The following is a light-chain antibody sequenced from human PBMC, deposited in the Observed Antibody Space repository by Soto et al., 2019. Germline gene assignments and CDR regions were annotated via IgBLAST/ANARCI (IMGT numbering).Light chain of an antibody. Sequence: VFRQSPATLSLSPGERATLSCRASQSVSSYLAWYQQKPGQAPRLLIYGTSTRATGVPARFSGSGSGTEFTLTTSYLQPEDFAVYYGQQYKDWPPLTFSGGTKV. CDR1: QSVSSY. CDR2: GTS. CDR3: QQYKDWPPLT. J-gene: IGKJ4*01. V-gene: IGKV3-15*01.